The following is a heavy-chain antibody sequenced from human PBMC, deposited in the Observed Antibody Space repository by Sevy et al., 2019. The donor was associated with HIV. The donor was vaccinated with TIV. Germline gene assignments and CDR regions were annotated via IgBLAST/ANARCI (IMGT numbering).Heavy chain of an antibody. J-gene: IGHJ3*02. CDR2: ISSSSSTM. CDR3: AKGITMMLLVLDAIDI. V-gene: IGHV3-48*01. CDR1: EFSFSSYS. Sequence: GGSLRLSCAASEFSFSSYSMNWVRQAPGQGLEWVSYISSSSSTMYYADSVKGRFTISRDNSKNTLYLQMNGLRAEDTAVYYCAKGITMMLLVLDAIDIWGQGTMVTVSS. D-gene: IGHD3-22*01.